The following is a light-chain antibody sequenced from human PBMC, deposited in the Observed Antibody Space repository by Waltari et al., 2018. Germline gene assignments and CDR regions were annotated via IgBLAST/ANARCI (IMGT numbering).Light chain of an antibody. V-gene: IGLV2-14*03. CDR1: SSDVGGYNF. CDR3: SSYATGSNSV. CDR2: NVN. Sequence: QSALTQPASVSGSPGQSITISCTGTSSDVGGYNFVSWYQHHPGKAPKLMIYNVNNRPSGVSDRFAGSKSGTTASLTISGLQAEDEADYYCSSYATGSNSVFGSGTKVTVL. J-gene: IGLJ1*01.